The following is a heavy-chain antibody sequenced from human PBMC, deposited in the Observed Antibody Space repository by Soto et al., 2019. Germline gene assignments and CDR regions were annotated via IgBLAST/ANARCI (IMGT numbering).Heavy chain of an antibody. CDR3: AKVLYGVVTYFDS. D-gene: IGHD3-3*01. CDR2: ISGSGAAT. J-gene: IGHJ4*02. V-gene: IGHV3-23*01. CDR1: GFTFSSYG. Sequence: EVQLLESGGGLVQPGGSLRLSCASSGFTFSSYGMTWVRRPPGKGLEWVSAISGSGAATYYADSVQGRFTSPRDNSHNTLYLQMNSLRAEDTAVYSCAKVLYGVVTYFDSWGQGTLVTVSS.